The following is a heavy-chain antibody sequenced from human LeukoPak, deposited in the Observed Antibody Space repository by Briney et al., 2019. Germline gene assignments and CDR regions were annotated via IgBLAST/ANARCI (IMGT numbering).Heavy chain of an antibody. D-gene: IGHD6-19*01. J-gene: IGHJ3*01. CDR1: GFTFHDYT. V-gene: IGHV3-43*01. CDR3: AKSTGSGWGYAFDV. Sequence: GGSLRLSCAGSGFTFHDYTMHWVRQPPGKGLEWVSLIRWDGGETYFADSVKGRFTISRDNSKNSLYLQVNSLRIEDTALYYCAKSTGSGWGYAFDVWGQGTMVTVSA. CDR2: IRWDGGET.